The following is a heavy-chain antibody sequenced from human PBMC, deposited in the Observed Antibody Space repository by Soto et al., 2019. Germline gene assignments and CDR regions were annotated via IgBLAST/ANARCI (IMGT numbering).Heavy chain of an antibody. CDR1: GFTFSSYG. J-gene: IGHJ6*02. CDR2: IWYDGSNK. CDR3: ARESGVSGGDLLYYYYGMDV. V-gene: IGHV3-33*01. Sequence: ESVGGVVQPGRSLRLSCAASGFTFSSYGMHWVRQAPGKGLEWVAVIWYDGSNKYYADSVKGRFTISRDNSKNTLYLQMNSLRAEDTAVYYCARESGVSGGDLLYYYYGMDVWGQGTTVTVSS. D-gene: IGHD2-21*01.